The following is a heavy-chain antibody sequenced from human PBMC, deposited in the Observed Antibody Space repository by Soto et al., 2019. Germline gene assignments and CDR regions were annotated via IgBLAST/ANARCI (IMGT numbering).Heavy chain of an antibody. V-gene: IGHV5-10-1*04. J-gene: IGHJ5*02. CDR2: IDPSDSYT. CDR1: GYNFATYW. CDR3: ARLYASSSPRLDP. Sequence: PGESLKISCKGSGYNFATYWIAWVRQMPGKGLEWMGKIDPSDSYTNYSPSFQGQVTISVDRSITTAYLQWNSLKASDTAIYYCARLYASSSPRLDPWGQGTLVTVSS. D-gene: IGHD6-6*01.